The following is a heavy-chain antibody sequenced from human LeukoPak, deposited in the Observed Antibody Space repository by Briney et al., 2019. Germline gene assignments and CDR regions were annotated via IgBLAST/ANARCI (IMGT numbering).Heavy chain of an antibody. CDR3: ARDQPIGYNYGYPFDN. CDR2: IKQDGSEK. J-gene: IGHJ4*02. CDR1: GFTFSSYW. D-gene: IGHD5-18*01. Sequence: PGGSLRLSCAASGFTFSSYWMSWVRQAPGKGLEWVANIKQDGSEKYYVDSVKGRFTISRDNAKNSLYLQMNSLRAEDTAVYYCARDQPIGYNYGYPFDNWGQGTLVTVSS. V-gene: IGHV3-7*01.